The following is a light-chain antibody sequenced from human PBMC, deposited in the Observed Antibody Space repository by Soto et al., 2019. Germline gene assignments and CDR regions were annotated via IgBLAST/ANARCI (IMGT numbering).Light chain of an antibody. V-gene: IGKV3D-15*01. CDR3: QQYNNWGLS. CDR2: GSS. CDR1: QNVGTN. Sequence: IVMTQSPATLSVSPGERVTLSCRASQNVGTNLAWYQQKPGQAPRILIYGSSTRATGIPATFSGSGSGTEFTLTISSLQSEESAVYYCQQYNNWGLSFGGGTKVEIK. J-gene: IGKJ4*01.